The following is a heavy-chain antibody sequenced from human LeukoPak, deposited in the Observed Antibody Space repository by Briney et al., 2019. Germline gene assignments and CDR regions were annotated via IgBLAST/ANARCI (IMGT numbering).Heavy chain of an antibody. CDR1: GGSISSYY. V-gene: IGHV4-59*01. D-gene: IGHD3-16*01. CDR3: ARVRFGYGGFDP. CDR2: IYYSGST. Sequence: SETLSLTCTVSGGSISSYYCSSIRQPPGMGLDWIGYIYYSGSTNYNPSLKSRVTRSVDTSKNQFSLKLTSVTAADAAVYYCARVRFGYGGFDPWGQGTLVTVSS. J-gene: IGHJ5*02.